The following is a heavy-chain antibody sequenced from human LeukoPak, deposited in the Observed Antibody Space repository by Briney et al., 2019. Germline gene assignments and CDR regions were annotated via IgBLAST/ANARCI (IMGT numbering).Heavy chain of an antibody. CDR2: INAGNGNT. D-gene: IGHD1-26*01. CDR3: ARGVPLVGATTYYYYYGMDV. CDR1: GYTFTSYA. J-gene: IGHJ6*02. Sequence: ASVKVSCKASGYTFTSYAMHWVRQAPGQRLEWMGWINAGNGNTKYSQKFQGRVTITRDTSASTAYMELSSLRSEDTAVYYCARGVPLVGATTYYYYYGMDVWGQGTTVTVSS. V-gene: IGHV1-3*01.